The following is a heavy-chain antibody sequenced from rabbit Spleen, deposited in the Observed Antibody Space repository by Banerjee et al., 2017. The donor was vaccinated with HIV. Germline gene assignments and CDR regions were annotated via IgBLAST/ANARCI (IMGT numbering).Heavy chain of an antibody. V-gene: IGHV1S40*01. J-gene: IGHJ4*01. CDR2: IGTGVGDT. D-gene: IGHD4-2*01. Sequence: QQLVESGGGLVKPGASLTLTCTASGFSFSSGYDMCWVRQAPGKGLEWIACIGTGVGDTYYANWAKGRFTISKTSSTTVTLQVTSLTAADTATYFCVRDQAGYAGFGPFYFNLWGPGTLVTVS. CDR3: VRDQAGYAGFGPFYFNL. CDR1: GFSFSSGYD.